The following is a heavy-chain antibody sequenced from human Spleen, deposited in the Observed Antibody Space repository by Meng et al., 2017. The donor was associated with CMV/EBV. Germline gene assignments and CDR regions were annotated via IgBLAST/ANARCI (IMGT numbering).Heavy chain of an antibody. V-gene: IGHV4-59*01. CDR3: ARRLPTGYFDY. Sequence: SETLSLTCTVSGGSISSYYWSWIRQPPGKGLEWIGYIYYSGSTNYNPSLKSRVTISVDTSKNQFSLKLSSVTAADTAVYYCARRLPTGYFDYWGQGTLVTVSS. CDR2: IYYSGST. CDR1: GGSISSYY. D-gene: IGHD4-17*01. J-gene: IGHJ4*02.